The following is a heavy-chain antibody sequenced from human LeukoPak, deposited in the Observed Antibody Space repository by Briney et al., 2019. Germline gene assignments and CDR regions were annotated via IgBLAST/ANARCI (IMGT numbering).Heavy chain of an antibody. CDR3: SREGEDDFWSAFDY. CDR2: ISDDGSNK. CDR1: GFTFSSFA. J-gene: IGHJ4*02. D-gene: IGHD3-3*01. Sequence: PGRSLRLSCAASGFTFSSFAMHWVRQAPGKGLEWVAVISDDGSNKHYADSLKDRFTISRDNSKNTLYLQMNSLRGEDTAVYYCSREGEDDFWSAFDYWGQGTLVTVPS. V-gene: IGHV3-30*01.